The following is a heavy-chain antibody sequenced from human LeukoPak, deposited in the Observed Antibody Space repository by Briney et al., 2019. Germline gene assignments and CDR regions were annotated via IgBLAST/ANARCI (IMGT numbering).Heavy chain of an antibody. D-gene: IGHD3-22*01. V-gene: IGHV4-4*07. CDR2: TYTSGST. Sequence: SETLSLTCTVSGGSTSSYYWSWIRQPAGKGLEWIGRTYTSGSTNYNPSLKSRVTMSVDTSKNQFSLKLSSVTAADTAVYYWAGDYYDSSGYYYDYWGQGTLVTVSS. CDR1: GGSTSSYY. J-gene: IGHJ4*02. CDR3: AGDYYDSSGYYYDY.